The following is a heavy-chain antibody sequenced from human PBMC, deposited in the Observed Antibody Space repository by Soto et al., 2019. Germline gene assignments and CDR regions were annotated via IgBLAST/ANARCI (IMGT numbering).Heavy chain of an antibody. CDR1: GGSISSGDYY. CDR2: IYYSGST. J-gene: IGHJ5*02. Sequence: QVQLREAGPGLVKPSQTLSLTCTVSGGSISSGDYYWSWIRQPPGKRLEWIGYIYYSGSTYYNPSLKSRVTISVDTSKIQFALKLSSVTAADTAVYYCARWWSGSRQGFDPWGQGTLVTVSS. V-gene: IGHV4-31*03. CDR3: ARWWSGSRQGFDP. D-gene: IGHD3-3*01.